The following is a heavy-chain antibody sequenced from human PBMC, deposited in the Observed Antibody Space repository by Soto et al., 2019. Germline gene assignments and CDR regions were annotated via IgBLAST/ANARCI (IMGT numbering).Heavy chain of an antibody. V-gene: IGHV4-39*01. Sequence: LSLTCSVSGYSVSSSDYYWAWIRQPPGKGLEWIGSMLYSGLTYYNPSLKSRVTLSVDTSKNQSSVRLNSVTASDTAVYYCAPLSVSLSGPYGIHVWGQGTTVTVSS. J-gene: IGHJ6*02. CDR1: GYSVSSSDYY. CDR3: APLSVSLSGPYGIHV. CDR2: MLYSGLT. D-gene: IGHD2-15*01.